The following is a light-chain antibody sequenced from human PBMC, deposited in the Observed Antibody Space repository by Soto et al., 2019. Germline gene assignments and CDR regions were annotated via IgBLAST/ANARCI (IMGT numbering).Light chain of an antibody. CDR2: AVS. CDR1: SSDIGSYNH. Sequence: QSVLTQPASVSGSPGQSITISCSGTSSDIGSYNHVAWYQQFPGKSPKLMIYAVSDRPSGVSDRFSGSKSGITASLTISGLQAEDEADYYCSSYTTASTAVFRTGTKVTVL. V-gene: IGLV2-14*03. J-gene: IGLJ1*01. CDR3: SSYTTASTAV.